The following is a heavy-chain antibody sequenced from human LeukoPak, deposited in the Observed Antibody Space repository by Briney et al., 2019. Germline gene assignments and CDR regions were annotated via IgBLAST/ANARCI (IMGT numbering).Heavy chain of an antibody. CDR1: GFTFDDYA. CDR2: ICGDGGST. D-gene: IGHD6-6*01. CDR3: AKDGRGNRKKQLGAYYYDYYYMDV. V-gene: IGHV3-43*02. Sequence: GGSLRLSCAASGFTFDDYAMRWVRQAPGKGLEWVCLICGDGGSTYYADSVKGRFTISRDNSKNSPYLQMNSLRTVDPASYYCAKDGRGNRKKQLGAYYYDYYYMDVWGKGTTVTVSS. J-gene: IGHJ6*03.